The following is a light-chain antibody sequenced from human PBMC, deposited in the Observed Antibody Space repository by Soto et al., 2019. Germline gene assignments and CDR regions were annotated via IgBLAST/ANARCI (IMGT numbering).Light chain of an antibody. V-gene: IGLV2-18*02. Sequence: QSVLTQPPSVSGSHGQSVAISCSGSSSDVGSNNRVSWYQQSPGTAPKLMIYDVTNRPSGVPDRFSRSKSGNTASLTISGLQAEDEADYYCSSFTTSSTYVFGTGTKVTVL. J-gene: IGLJ1*01. CDR2: DVT. CDR3: SSFTTSSTYV. CDR1: SSDVGSNNR.